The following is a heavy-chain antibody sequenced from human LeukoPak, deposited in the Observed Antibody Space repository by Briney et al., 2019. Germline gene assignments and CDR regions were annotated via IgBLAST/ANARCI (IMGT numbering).Heavy chain of an antibody. CDR2: IYYSGST. CDR3: ASRSVAAAGTGSWFDP. Sequence: SETLSLTCTVSGGSISSYYWSWIRQPPGKGLEWIGYIYYSGSTNYNPSLKSRVTISVDTSKNQFSLKLSSVTAADTAVYYCASRSVAAAGTGSWFDPWGQGTLVTVSS. V-gene: IGHV4-59*01. CDR1: GGSISSYY. J-gene: IGHJ5*02. D-gene: IGHD6-13*01.